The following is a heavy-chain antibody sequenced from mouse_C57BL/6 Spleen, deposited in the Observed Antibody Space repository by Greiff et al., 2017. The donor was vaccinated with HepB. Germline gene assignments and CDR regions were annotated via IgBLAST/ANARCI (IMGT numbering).Heavy chain of an antibody. D-gene: IGHD2-2*01. CDR3: ARSEGYGYHYFDY. V-gene: IGHV1-19*01. J-gene: IGHJ2*01. CDR1: GYTFTDYY. Sequence: VQLQQSGPVLVKPGASVKMSCKASGYTFTDYYMNWVKQSHGKSLEWIGVINPYNGGTSYNQKFKGKATLTVDKSSSTAYMELNSLTSEDSAVYYCARSEGYGYHYFDYWGQGTTLTVSS. CDR2: INPYNGGT.